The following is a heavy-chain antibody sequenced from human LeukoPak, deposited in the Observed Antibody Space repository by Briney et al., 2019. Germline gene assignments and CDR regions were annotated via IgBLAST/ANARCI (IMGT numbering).Heavy chain of an antibody. CDR2: INQDGSEK. CDR3: ARAVSGSYYAWFDP. CDR1: GFTFSTYW. J-gene: IGHJ5*02. Sequence: GGSLRLSCAASGFTFSTYWMSWVRQAPGKGLEWGASINQDGSEKYYVDSVKGRFTISRDNAQNSLYLQMNSLRAEDTAVYYCARAVSGSYYAWFDPWGQGTLVTVSS. V-gene: IGHV3-7*04. D-gene: IGHD1-26*01.